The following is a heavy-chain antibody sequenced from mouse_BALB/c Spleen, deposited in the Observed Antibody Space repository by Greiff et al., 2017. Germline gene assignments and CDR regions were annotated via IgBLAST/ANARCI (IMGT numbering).Heavy chain of an antibody. V-gene: IGHV3-8*02. CDR2: ISYSGST. J-gene: IGHJ3*01. CDR1: GDSITSGY. D-gene: IGHD1-1*01. Sequence: EVQRVESGPSLVKPSQTLSLTCSVTGDSITSGYWNWIRKFPGNKLEYMGYISYSGSTYYNPSLKSRISITRDTSKNQYYLQLNSVTTEDTATYYCASEGPHYYGSPFAYWGQGTLVTVSA. CDR3: ASEGPHYYGSPFAY.